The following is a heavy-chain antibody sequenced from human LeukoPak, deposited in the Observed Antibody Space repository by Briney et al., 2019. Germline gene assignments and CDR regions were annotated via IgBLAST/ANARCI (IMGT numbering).Heavy chain of an antibody. Sequence: ASVKVSCKASGYTFTSYDINWVRQATGQGLEWMGWMNPNSGNTGYAQKFQGRVTITRNTSISTAYMELSSLRSEDTAVYYCARGGVPAAMGYYYYYYMDVWGKGTTVTVSS. V-gene: IGHV1-8*03. CDR2: MNPNSGNT. CDR3: ARGGVPAAMGYYYYYYMDV. J-gene: IGHJ6*03. CDR1: GYTFTSYD. D-gene: IGHD2-2*01.